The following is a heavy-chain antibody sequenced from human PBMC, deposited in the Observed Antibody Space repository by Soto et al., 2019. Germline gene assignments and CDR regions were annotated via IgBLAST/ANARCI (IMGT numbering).Heavy chain of an antibody. CDR2: ISGSDGRT. D-gene: IGHD6-6*01. Sequence: EVQLLESGGGLVQPGGSLRLSCAASGFTFSNYAMNWVRQAPGKGLEWVSGISGSDGRTYYADSVKGRFTISRDNSKNTLYLQMNSLRADDTAIYYCAKCYSTSSLLFYYYGMDVWGQGTTVTVSS. CDR1: GFTFSNYA. CDR3: AKCYSTSSLLFYYYGMDV. V-gene: IGHV3-23*01. J-gene: IGHJ6*02.